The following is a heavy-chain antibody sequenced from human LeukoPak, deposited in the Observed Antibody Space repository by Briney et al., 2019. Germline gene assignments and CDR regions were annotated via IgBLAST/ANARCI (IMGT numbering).Heavy chain of an antibody. CDR3: AREGYCSSTSCYGNWFDP. CDR1: GGSFSGYY. CDR2: IYYSGST. D-gene: IGHD2-2*01. Sequence: SETLSLTCAVYGGSFSGYYWSWIRQPPGKGLEWIGYIYYSGSTNYNPSLKSRVTISVDTSKNQFSLKLSSVTAADTAVYYCAREGYCSSTSCYGNWFDPWGQGTLVTVSS. J-gene: IGHJ5*02. V-gene: IGHV4-59*01.